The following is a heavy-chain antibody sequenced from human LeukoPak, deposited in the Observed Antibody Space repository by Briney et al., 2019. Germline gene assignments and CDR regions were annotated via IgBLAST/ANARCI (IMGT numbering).Heavy chain of an antibody. J-gene: IGHJ4*02. V-gene: IGHV1-69*06. CDR3: AATTPGYSYGLDY. CDR1: GGTFSSYA. D-gene: IGHD5-18*01. CDR2: IIPIFGTA. Sequence: GASVKVSCKASGGTFSSYAISWVRQAPGQGLEWMGGIIPIFGTANYAQKFQGRVTITADKSTSTAYMELSSLRSEDTAVYYCAATTPGYSYGLDYWGQGTLVTVSS.